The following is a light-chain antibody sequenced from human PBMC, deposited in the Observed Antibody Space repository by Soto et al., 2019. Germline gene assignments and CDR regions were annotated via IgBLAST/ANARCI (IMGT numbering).Light chain of an antibody. CDR1: QSLLYSNGNNY. J-gene: IGKJ2*01. CDR3: MQPLQTPYT. Sequence: DIVMTQSPLSLPVTPGEPASISCRSSQSLLYSNGNNYLDWYVQKPGQSPQLLIYLASSLASGVPDRFSGSGSGTDFTLKISRVEAEDVGVYYCMQPLQTPYTFGQVTKLEIK. V-gene: IGKV2-28*01. CDR2: LAS.